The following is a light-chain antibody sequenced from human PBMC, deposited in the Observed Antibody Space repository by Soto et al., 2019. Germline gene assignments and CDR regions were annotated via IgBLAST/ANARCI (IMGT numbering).Light chain of an antibody. Sequence: EVEMTQSPATVSVSPGERVTLSCRASQRVSSNVAWYQQKPGQAPRLLIYGASNRATGIPDRFSGSGSGTDFTLTISRLEPEDFAVYYCQQYGSSGTFGQGTKV. CDR3: QQYGSSGT. CDR2: GAS. V-gene: IGKV3-20*01. CDR1: QRVSSN. J-gene: IGKJ1*01.